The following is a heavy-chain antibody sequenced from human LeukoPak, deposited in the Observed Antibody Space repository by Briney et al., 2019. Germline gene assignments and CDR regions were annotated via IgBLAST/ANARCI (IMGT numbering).Heavy chain of an antibody. Sequence: GESLKISCKGSGYSFSNYWIGWVRQVPGKGLEWMGIIYPGDSDTRYSPSFQGQVTISADKSISTAYLQWSSLKASDTAIYYCARHRSYNSPGDYWGQGTLVTVSS. J-gene: IGHJ4*02. CDR2: IYPGDSDT. D-gene: IGHD1-20*01. CDR3: ARHRSYNSPGDY. CDR1: GYSFSNYW. V-gene: IGHV5-51*01.